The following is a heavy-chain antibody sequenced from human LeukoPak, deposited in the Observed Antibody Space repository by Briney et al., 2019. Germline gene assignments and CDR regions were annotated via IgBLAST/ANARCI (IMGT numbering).Heavy chain of an antibody. CDR3: ARRTPWGGSRY. CDR1: GGPFSGYY. J-gene: IGHJ4*02. Sequence: SETLSLTCAVYGGPFSGYYWSWIRQPPGKGLEWIGEINHSGSTNYNPSLKSRVTISVDTSKNQFSLKLSSVTAADTAVYYCARRTPWGGSRYWGQGTLVTVSS. CDR2: INHSGST. V-gene: IGHV4-34*01. D-gene: IGHD5-12*01.